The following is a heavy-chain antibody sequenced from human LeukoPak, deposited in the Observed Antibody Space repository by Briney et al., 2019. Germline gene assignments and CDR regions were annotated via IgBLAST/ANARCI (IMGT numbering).Heavy chain of an antibody. CDR2: ITGSGGST. Sequence: PGGSLRLSCAASGFTFSSYAMSWVRQAPGKGLEWVSAITGSGGSTYYADSVKGRFTISRDNSKNTLYLQMNSLRAEDTAVYYCAEGVVGAVAFDIWGQGTMVTVSS. V-gene: IGHV3-23*01. CDR1: GFTFSSYA. CDR3: AEGVVGAVAFDI. J-gene: IGHJ3*02. D-gene: IGHD1-26*01.